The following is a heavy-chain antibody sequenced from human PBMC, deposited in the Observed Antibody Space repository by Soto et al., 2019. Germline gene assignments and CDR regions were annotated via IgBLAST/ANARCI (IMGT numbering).Heavy chain of an antibody. CDR3: ARFNYDYVWGSYRPDAFDI. V-gene: IGHV4-59*01. CDR1: GVSISSYY. CDR2: IYYSGST. J-gene: IGHJ3*02. Sequence: PSETLSLTCTVSGVSISSYYWSWIRQPPGKGLEWIGYIYYSGSTNYNPSLKSRVTISVDTSKNQFSLKLSSVTAADTAVYYCARFNYDYVWGSYRPDAFDIWGQGTMVT. D-gene: IGHD3-16*02.